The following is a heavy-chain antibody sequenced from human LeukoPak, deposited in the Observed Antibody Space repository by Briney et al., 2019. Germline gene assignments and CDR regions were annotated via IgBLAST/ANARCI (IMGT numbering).Heavy chain of an antibody. CDR2: INPNSGAT. CDR3: ATGSGISLLAS. CDR1: GYTFTGHF. V-gene: IGHV1-2*02. Sequence: GASVTVSCKASGYTFTGHFMHWVRQAPGQGLQWVGWINPNSGATNYAQNFQGRVTMTRDTSISTAYMELTKVTFDDTAVYYCATGSGISLLASWGQGTLVTVSS. J-gene: IGHJ4*02. D-gene: IGHD1-26*01.